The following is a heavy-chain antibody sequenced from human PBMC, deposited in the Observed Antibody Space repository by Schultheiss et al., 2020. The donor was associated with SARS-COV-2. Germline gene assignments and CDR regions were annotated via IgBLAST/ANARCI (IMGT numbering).Heavy chain of an antibody. J-gene: IGHJ4*02. CDR1: GFTFSNAW. Sequence: GGSLRLSCAASGFTFSNAWMSWVRQAPGKGLEWVAVIWYDGSDKYYADSVKGRFTISRDNSKNTLYLQMNSLRAEDTAVYYCAKKVGAVADYWGQGILVTVSS. CDR3: AKKVGAVADY. D-gene: IGHD6-19*01. CDR2: IWYDGSDK. V-gene: IGHV3-33*06.